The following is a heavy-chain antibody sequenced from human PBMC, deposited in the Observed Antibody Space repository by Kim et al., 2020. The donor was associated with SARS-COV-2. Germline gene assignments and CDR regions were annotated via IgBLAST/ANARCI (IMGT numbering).Heavy chain of an antibody. V-gene: IGHV3-33*06. Sequence: GGSLRLSCAASGFTFSSYGMHWVRQAPGKGLEWVAVIWYDGSNKYYADSVKGRFTISRDNSKNTLYLQMNSLRAEDTAVYYCAKLDYGGKKVGGNYWGQGTLVTVSS. J-gene: IGHJ4*02. CDR2: IWYDGSNK. CDR1: GFTFSSYG. CDR3: AKLDYGGKKVGGNY. D-gene: IGHD4-17*01.